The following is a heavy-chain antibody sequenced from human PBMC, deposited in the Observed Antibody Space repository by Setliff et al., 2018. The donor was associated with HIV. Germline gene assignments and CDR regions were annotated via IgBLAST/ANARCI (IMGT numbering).Heavy chain of an antibody. Sequence: PSETLSLTCSVSGASIRGNYWSWIRQSPGKGLEWIGNIYYSGNTNYNPSFKSRGTISVERSKNQFSLRVNSVNAADTAVYYCARSLVPSGYYYGRHAFDIWGEGTKVTVSS. D-gene: IGHD3-22*01. V-gene: IGHV4-59*08. CDR2: IYYSGNT. CDR1: GASIRGNY. CDR3: ARSLVPSGYYYGRHAFDI. J-gene: IGHJ3*02.